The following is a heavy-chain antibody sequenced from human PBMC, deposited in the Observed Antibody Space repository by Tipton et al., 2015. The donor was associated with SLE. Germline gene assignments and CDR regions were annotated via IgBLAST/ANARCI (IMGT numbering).Heavy chain of an antibody. V-gene: IGHV4-34*01. CDR3: AGIGLAAARNAFDI. J-gene: IGHJ3*02. D-gene: IGHD6-13*01. Sequence: TLSLTCAVYGGSFSGYYWSWIRQPPGKGLEWIGYIYHSGSTYYNPSLKSRVTISVDRSKNQFSLKLSSVTAADTAVYYCAGIGLAAARNAFDIWGQGTMVTVSS. CDR2: IYHSGST. CDR1: GGSFSGYY.